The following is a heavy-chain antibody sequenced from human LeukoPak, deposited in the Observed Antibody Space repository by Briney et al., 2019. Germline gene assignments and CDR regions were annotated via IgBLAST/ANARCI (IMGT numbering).Heavy chain of an antibody. Sequence: GASVKVSCKASGYTFTGYYMHWVRQAPGQGLEWMGWINPNSGGTNYAQKFQGRVTVTRDTSISTAYMELSRLRSDDTAVYYCARALYSSGPHSYYYYYYMDVWGKGTTVTISS. V-gene: IGHV1-2*02. CDR3: ARALYSSGPHSYYYYYYMDV. J-gene: IGHJ6*03. D-gene: IGHD6-19*01. CDR2: INPNSGGT. CDR1: GYTFTGYY.